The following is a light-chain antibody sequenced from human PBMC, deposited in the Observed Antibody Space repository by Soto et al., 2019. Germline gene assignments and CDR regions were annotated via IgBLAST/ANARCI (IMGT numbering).Light chain of an antibody. CDR1: QSLSSSY. Sequence: EIVLTQSPVTLSLSPGASAPLSCRASQSLSSSYFAWYQHKPGQGPRLLIYGASSRATGIPDRFSGSGSGTDFTLTISRLEPEDSAVYYCQQSGRPVGQGTKVDIK. J-gene: IGKJ1*01. CDR2: GAS. V-gene: IGKV3-20*01. CDR3: QQSGRP.